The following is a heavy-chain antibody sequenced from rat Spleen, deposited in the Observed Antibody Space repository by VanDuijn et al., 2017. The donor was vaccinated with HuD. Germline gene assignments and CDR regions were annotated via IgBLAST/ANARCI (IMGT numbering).Heavy chain of an antibody. V-gene: IGHV5-29*01. D-gene: IGHD1-4*01. CDR3: ARRPGDFDY. J-gene: IGHJ2*01. Sequence: EVQLVESGGGLVQPGRSQNLSCAASGFTFSDYDMAWIRQAPTKGLEWVTTISYDGGSTNYRDSVKGRFTISRDNAKSTLYLQMDSLRSEDTATYYCARRPGDFDYWGQGVMVTVSS. CDR2: ISYDGGST. CDR1: GFTFSDYD.